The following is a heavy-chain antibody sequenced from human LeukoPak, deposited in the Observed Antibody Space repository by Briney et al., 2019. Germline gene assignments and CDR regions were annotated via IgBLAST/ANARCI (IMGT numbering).Heavy chain of an antibody. CDR3: ARHYSGSAPFDY. D-gene: IGHD1-26*01. CDR1: GGSISSSSYY. CDR2: IYTSGST. J-gene: IGHJ4*02. Sequence: SETLSLTCTVSGGSISSSSYYWGWLRQPAGKGLEWIGRIYTSGSTNYNPSLKSRVTMSVDTSKNQFSLKLSSVTAADTAVYYCARHYSGSAPFDYWGQGTLVTVSS. V-gene: IGHV4-61*02.